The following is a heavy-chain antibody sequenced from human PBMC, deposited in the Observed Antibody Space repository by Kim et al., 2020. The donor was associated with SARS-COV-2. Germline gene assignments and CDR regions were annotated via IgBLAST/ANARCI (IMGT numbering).Heavy chain of an antibody. CDR3: AKLLEQLVSSDWSFDP. CDR2: ISGSGVST. V-gene: IGHV3-23*01. Sequence: GGSLRLSCAASGFTFSSYAMSWVRQAPGKGLEWASAISGSGVSTYYADSVKVRFTISRDNSKNTLYLQMNSLRAEDTAVYYCAKLLEQLVSSDWSFDPWGQGALVTVSS. CDR1: GFTFSSYA. J-gene: IGHJ5*02. D-gene: IGHD6-13*01.